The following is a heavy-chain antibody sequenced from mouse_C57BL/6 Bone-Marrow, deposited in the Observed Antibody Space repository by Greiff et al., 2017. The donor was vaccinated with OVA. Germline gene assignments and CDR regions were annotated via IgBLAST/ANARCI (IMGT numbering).Heavy chain of an antibody. CDR3: ARRDYGGY. V-gene: IGHV1-59*01. J-gene: IGHJ2*01. D-gene: IGHD2-4*01. Sequence: QVQLQQPGAELVRPGTSVKLSCKASGYTFTSYWMHWVKQRPGQGLEWIGVIDPSDSYTNYNQKFKGKATLTVDTSSSTAYMQLSSLTSEDSAVYYCARRDYGGYWGKGTTLTVSS. CDR2: IDPSDSYT. CDR1: GYTFTSYW.